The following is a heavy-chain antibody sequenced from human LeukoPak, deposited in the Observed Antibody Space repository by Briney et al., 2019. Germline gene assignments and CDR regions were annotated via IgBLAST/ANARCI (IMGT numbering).Heavy chain of an antibody. CDR3: ARVARVATMDFDY. Sequence: ASVKVSCKASGGTFNSFAISWVRQAPGQGLEWMGGIIPMFGTAKYAQKFQGRVTITADESTTTAFMDLSSLRSEDTAVYYCARVARVATMDFDYWGQGTLVTVSS. CDR1: GGTFNSFA. D-gene: IGHD5-12*01. V-gene: IGHV1-69*13. J-gene: IGHJ4*02. CDR2: IIPMFGTA.